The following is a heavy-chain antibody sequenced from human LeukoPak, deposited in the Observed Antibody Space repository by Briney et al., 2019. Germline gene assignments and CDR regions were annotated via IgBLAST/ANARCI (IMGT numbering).Heavy chain of an antibody. J-gene: IGHJ4*02. CDR2: IIPILGIA. V-gene: IGHV1-69*04. D-gene: IGHD2-2*02. CDR1: GGTFSSYA. Sequence: GASVKVSCKASGGTFSSYAISWVRQAPGQGLEWMGRIIPILGIANYAQKFQGRVTITADKSTSTAYMELSSLRSEDTAVYYCARDFPRGGTSCYIHWGQGTLVTVSS. CDR3: ARDFPRGGTSCYIH.